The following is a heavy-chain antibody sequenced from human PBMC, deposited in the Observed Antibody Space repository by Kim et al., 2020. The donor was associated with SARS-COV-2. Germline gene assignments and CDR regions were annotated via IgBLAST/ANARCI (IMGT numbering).Heavy chain of an antibody. CDR2: ISSSGSTI. CDR3: AREGLGPTNYYGSGSTQPT. V-gene: IGHV3-48*03. D-gene: IGHD3-10*01. Sequence: GGSLRLSCAASGFTFSSYEMNWVRQAPGKGLEWVSYISSSGSTIYYADSVKGRFTISRDNAKNSLYLQMNSLRAEDTAVYYCAREGLGPTNYYGSGSTQPTWGQGTLVTVSS. J-gene: IGHJ5*02. CDR1: GFTFSSYE.